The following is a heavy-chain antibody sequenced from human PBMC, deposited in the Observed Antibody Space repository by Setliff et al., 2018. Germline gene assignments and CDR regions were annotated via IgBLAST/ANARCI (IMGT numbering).Heavy chain of an antibody. Sequence: GGSLRLSCEASGFTFDGHGMSWVRQAPGKGLEWVSGIKWIGESKGYADSVKGRFTISRDNARNTIFLQMNSLRAEDTALYYCAKALSTGQIGGYYYEMGSVYYCFLDVWGKGTTVTVSS. J-gene: IGHJ6*03. CDR1: GFTFDGHG. V-gene: IGHV3-20*04. D-gene: IGHD3-22*01. CDR2: IKWIGESK. CDR3: AKALSTGQIGGYYYEMGSVYYCFLDV.